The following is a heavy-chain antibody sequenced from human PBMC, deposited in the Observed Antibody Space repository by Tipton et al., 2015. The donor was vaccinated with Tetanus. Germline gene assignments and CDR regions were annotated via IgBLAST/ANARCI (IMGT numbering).Heavy chain of an antibody. D-gene: IGHD3-22*01. J-gene: IGHJ4*02. V-gene: IGHV3-33*01. CDR2: IWYDGSNK. CDR3: ARDQYYYDGSGSLRLVYYFDY. Sequence: SLRLSCAASGFTFSSYGMHWVRQAPGKGLEWVAVIWYDGSNKYYADSVKGRFTISRDNSKNTLYLQMNSLRAEDTAVYYCARDQYYYDGSGSLRLVYYFDYWGQGTLVTVSS. CDR1: GFTFSSYG.